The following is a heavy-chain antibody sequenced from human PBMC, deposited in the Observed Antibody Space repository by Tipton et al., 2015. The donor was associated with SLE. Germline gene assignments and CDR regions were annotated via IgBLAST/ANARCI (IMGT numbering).Heavy chain of an antibody. CDR3: ARTEVGGYSHDAFDL. CDR2: IYTTGST. J-gene: IGHJ3*01. V-gene: IGHV4-61*09. D-gene: IGHD6-25*01. Sequence: TLSLTCTVSGDSISSGDCYWSWIRQPAGKGLEWIGHIYTTGSTNYNPSLKSRVTISLDTSKNQFSLKLSSVTAADTAVYYCARTEVGGYSHDAFDLWGHGTMVTVSS. CDR1: GDSISSGDCY.